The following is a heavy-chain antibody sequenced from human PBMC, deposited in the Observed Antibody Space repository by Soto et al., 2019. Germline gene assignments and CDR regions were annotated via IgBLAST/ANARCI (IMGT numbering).Heavy chain of an antibody. CDR1: GGSISSDY. CDR2: IHSGST. V-gene: IGHV4-59*08. J-gene: IGHJ4*02. D-gene: IGHD3-10*01. Sequence: QVQLQESGPGLVKPSGTLSLTCTVSGGSISSDYWNWIRQPPGKGLEWIGYIHSGSTTYSASLRSRVTISVDTSKNQFSLKLSSVTAADTAVYFCARHDGSRSTDYWGLGTLVTVSS. CDR3: ARHDGSRSTDY.